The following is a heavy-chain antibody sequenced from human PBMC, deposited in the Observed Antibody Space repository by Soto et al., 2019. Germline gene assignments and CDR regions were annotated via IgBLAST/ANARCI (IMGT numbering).Heavy chain of an antibody. CDR2: IHSDGSAI. J-gene: IGHJ4*02. V-gene: IGHV3-74*01. Sequence: GGSMRLSCAASGFTFSSYWMHWVRQVPGKGLVWVSRIHSDGSAIIYADSLKGRFTISRDNAKNMLYLQMTSMIAEDTPVYSCARFTRFWSANEYWGRGTLVTVSS. CDR1: GFTFSSYW. D-gene: IGHD3-3*01. CDR3: ARFTRFWSANEY.